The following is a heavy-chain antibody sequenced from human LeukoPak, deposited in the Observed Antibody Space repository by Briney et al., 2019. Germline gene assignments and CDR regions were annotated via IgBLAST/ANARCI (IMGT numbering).Heavy chain of an antibody. CDR1: GFTFDDHY. CDR2: ITYDGDTT. J-gene: IGHJ6*04. D-gene: IGHD3-10*02. Sequence: QTGGSLRLSCAASGFTFDDHYMSWVRQAPGKGLKWLSHITYDGDTTYYADSVKGRFTISRDNAKNSLYLQMNSLRAEDTAVYYCAELGITMIGGVWGKGTTVTISS. V-gene: IGHV3-48*03. CDR3: AELGITMIGGV.